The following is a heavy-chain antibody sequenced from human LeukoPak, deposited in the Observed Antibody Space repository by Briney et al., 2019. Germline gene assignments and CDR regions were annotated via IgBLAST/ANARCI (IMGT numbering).Heavy chain of an antibody. CDR1: GGTFSSYA. J-gene: IGHJ4*02. D-gene: IGHD6-13*01. CDR2: IIPIFGTA. V-gene: IGHV1-69*05. Sequence: SVKVSCRSSGGTFSSYAISWVRQAPGQGLEWMGRIIPIFGTANYAQKFQGRVTITTDESTSAAYMELSSLRSEDTAVYYCARALSSSSWPSYYFDYWGQGTLVTVS. CDR3: ARALSSSSWPSYYFDY.